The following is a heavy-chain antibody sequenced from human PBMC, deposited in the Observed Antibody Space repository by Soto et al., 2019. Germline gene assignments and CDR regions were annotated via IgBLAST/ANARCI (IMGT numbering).Heavy chain of an antibody. D-gene: IGHD2-2*01. V-gene: IGHV1-18*01. J-gene: IGHJ3*01. CDR1: CYIINTYG. Sequence: SCKAWCYIINTYGISWMRQAPGQGLEWMGWISAHNGNTHYAQKFQDRVTLTTDTSTRTAYMGLRSLTSDDTAVYYCARVGHCSIIFCSSPLYHDVLSFCGQG. CDR2: ISAHNGNT. CDR3: ARVGHCSIIFCSSPLYHDVLSF.